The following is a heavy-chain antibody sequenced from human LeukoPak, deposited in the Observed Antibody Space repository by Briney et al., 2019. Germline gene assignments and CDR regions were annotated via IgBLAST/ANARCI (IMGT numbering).Heavy chain of an antibody. CDR3: AKGSYNYDFWSGHDY. V-gene: IGHV1-2*06. CDR2: INPNSGGT. J-gene: IGHJ4*02. Sequence: GASVKVSCKASGYTFTGYYMHWVRQAPGQGLEWMGRINPNSGGTNYAQKFQGRVTMTRDTSISTAYMELSRLRSDDTAVYYCAKGSYNYDFWSGHDYWGQGTLVTVSS. D-gene: IGHD3-3*01. CDR1: GYTFTGYY.